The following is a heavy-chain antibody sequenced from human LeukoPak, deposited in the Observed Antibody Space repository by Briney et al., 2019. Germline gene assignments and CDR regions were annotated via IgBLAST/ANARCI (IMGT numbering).Heavy chain of an antibody. CDR3: ARDPVQLGAFDI. V-gene: IGHV4-59*01. CDR2: ISYSGST. Sequence: SETLSLTCTVSGGSINSYYWSWIRQTPGKRLEWIGYISYSGSTNYNPSLKSRVTISLGTSKNQFFLKLNSVTAADTALYYCARDPVQLGAFDIWGQGTMVTVSS. D-gene: IGHD2-2*01. J-gene: IGHJ3*02. CDR1: GGSINSYY.